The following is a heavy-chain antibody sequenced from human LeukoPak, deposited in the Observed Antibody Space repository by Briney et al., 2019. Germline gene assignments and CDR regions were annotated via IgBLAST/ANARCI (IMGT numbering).Heavy chain of an antibody. D-gene: IGHD4-17*01. V-gene: IGHV4-59*12. Sequence: SETLSFTCTVSGGSISSYYWSWIRQPPGKGLEWIGYIYYSGSTYYNPSLKSRVTISVDTSKNQFSLKLSSVTAADTAVYYCARERPDYGDFDYWGQGTLVTVSS. J-gene: IGHJ4*02. CDR2: IYYSGST. CDR3: ARERPDYGDFDY. CDR1: GGSISSYY.